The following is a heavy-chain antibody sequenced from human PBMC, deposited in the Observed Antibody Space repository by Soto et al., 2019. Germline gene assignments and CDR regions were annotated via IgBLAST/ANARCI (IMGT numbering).Heavy chain of an antibody. J-gene: IGHJ3*01. CDR3: VGEHVLMFASYDAFNV. V-gene: IGHV3-48*03. CDR2: IATGGDRI. Sequence: EEQLVESGGDLVQPGGSLRLSCTSSGFALDTYDMNWVRLAPGKDLEWISHIATGGDRIYYADSVKGRFTISRDNGRNSLYLQMNSLRDEDTALYYCVGEHVLMFASYDAFNVWGQGTLVTVSS. D-gene: IGHD2-21*01. CDR1: GFALDTYD.